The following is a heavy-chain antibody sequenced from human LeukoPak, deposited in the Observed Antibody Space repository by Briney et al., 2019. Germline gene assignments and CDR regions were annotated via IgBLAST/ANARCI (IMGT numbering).Heavy chain of an antibody. CDR1: GGSISSSSHY. CDR2: IYYSGST. J-gene: IGHJ4*02. D-gene: IGHD2-15*01. V-gene: IGHV4-39*01. CDR3: XXXXXXYCSGGICSGGFYFDD. Sequence: PSETLSLTCTVSGGSISSSSHYWGWIRQPPGKGLEWIATIYYSGSTYYNPSLKSRVTISVDTSKNQFSLKLSSGTAADTAVYXXXXXXXXYCSGGICSGGFYFDDWGQGTLVTVSS.